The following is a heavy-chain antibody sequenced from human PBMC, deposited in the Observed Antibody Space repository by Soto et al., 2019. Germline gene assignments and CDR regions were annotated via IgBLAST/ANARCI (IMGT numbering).Heavy chain of an antibody. CDR3: ARPHSAAFAWAAES. J-gene: IGHJ5*02. Sequence: EVRLVESGGGLIQPGGSLRLSFVVSGFSVSSNYMSWVRQAPGKGLEWVTVVSDVERANYADSVKGRFTVSRDISKRTVFLQMNSLRAEGTAVYYCARPHSAAFAWAAESWGQGTLVIVSS. CDR2: VSDVERA. CDR1: GFSVSSNY. V-gene: IGHV3-53*01. D-gene: IGHD1-26*01.